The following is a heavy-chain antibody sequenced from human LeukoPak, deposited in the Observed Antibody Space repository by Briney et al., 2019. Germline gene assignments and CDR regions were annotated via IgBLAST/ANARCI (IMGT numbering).Heavy chain of an antibody. J-gene: IGHJ4*02. CDR1: GYTFTGYY. Sequence: ASVTVSCKASGYTFTGYYMHWVRQAPGQGLEWMGWINPNSGGTNYAQKFQGRVTMTRDTSISTAYMELSRLRSDDTAVYYCARDGSVIYDSSGYYSYFDYWGQGTLVTVSS. CDR3: ARDGSVIYDSSGYYSYFDY. D-gene: IGHD3-22*01. CDR2: INPNSGGT. V-gene: IGHV1-2*02.